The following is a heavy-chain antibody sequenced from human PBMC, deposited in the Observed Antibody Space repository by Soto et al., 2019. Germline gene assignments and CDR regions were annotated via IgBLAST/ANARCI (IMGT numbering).Heavy chain of an antibody. CDR1: GFTFSSYW. D-gene: IGHD5-12*01. Sequence: EVQLVESGGGLVQPGGSLRLSCAASGFTFSSYWMHWVRQAPGKGLVWVSRINSDGSSTSYAESVKGRFTISRDNAKNTLYLQMNSLRAKDTAVYYCARDPRPYSGYDPLDYWGQGTLFTVSS. J-gene: IGHJ4*02. V-gene: IGHV3-74*01. CDR3: ARDPRPYSGYDPLDY. CDR2: INSDGSST.